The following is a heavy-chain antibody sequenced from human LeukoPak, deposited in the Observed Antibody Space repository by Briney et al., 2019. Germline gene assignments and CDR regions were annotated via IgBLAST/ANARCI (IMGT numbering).Heavy chain of an antibody. J-gene: IGHJ3*02. CDR2: IRYDGSNK. V-gene: IGHV3-30*02. D-gene: IGHD3-22*01. Sequence: GGSLRLSCAASGFTFSSYGMHWVRQAPGKGLEWVAFIRYDGSNKYYADSVKGRFTIPRDNSKNTLYLQMNSLRAEDTAVYYCAKDQGRVVITTGSAFDIWGQGTMVTVSS. CDR1: GFTFSSYG. CDR3: AKDQGRVVITTGSAFDI.